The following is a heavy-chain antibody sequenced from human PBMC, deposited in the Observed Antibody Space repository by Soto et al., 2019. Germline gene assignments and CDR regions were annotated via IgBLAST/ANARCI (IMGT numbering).Heavy chain of an antibody. CDR2: IWYDGSNK. Sequence: GGSLRLSCAASGFTFSSYGMHWVRQAPGKGLEWVAVIWYDGSNKYYADSVKGRFTISRDNSKNTLYLQMNSLRAEDTAVYYCARDPISQDDAFDIWGQGTMVTVSS. D-gene: IGHD3-3*01. CDR3: ARDPISQDDAFDI. J-gene: IGHJ3*02. V-gene: IGHV3-33*08. CDR1: GFTFSSYG.